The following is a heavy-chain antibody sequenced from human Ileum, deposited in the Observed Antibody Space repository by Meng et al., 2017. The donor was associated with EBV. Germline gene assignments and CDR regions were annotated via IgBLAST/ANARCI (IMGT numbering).Heavy chain of an antibody. CDR3: ARGRRNEPLFDY. V-gene: IGHV1-69*13. J-gene: IGHJ4*02. D-gene: IGHD1-14*01. CDR1: GGSFSTHT. CDR2: LIAVFDKT. Sequence: QVQLVQSGAEVKKPGSSVKVACKTSGGSFSTHTFSWVRQAPGQGLEWTGGLIAVFDKTKAAPRFQDRVTFTADESTSTAYMELSSLTFDDTAVYSCARGRRNEPLFDYWGQGTLVTVSS.